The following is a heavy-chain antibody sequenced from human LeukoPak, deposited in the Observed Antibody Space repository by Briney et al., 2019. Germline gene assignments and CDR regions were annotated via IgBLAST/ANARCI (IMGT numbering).Heavy chain of an antibody. Sequence: SETLSLTCTVSGGSISSYYWSWIRQPPGKGLEWIGFIFYSGSTNYNPSVKSRVTISVDTSKNQFSLKLRSATAADTAVYYCAREDGYNSPYYFDYWGQGTLVTVSS. D-gene: IGHD5-24*01. CDR1: GGSISSYY. V-gene: IGHV4-59*01. CDR3: AREDGYNSPYYFDY. J-gene: IGHJ4*02. CDR2: IFYSGST.